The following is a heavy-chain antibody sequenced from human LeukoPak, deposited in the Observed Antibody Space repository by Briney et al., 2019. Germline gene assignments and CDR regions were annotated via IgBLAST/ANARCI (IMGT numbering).Heavy chain of an antibody. CDR2: INHSGST. V-gene: IGHV4-34*01. CDR1: GGSFSGYY. J-gene: IGHJ6*03. D-gene: IGHD2-2*02. CDR3: ARVVVVVPAAIRSCFPKGNYYGLGSYCIYYYMDV. Sequence: SETLSLTCAVYGGSFSGYYWSWIRQPPGKGLEWIGEINHSGSTNYNPSLKSRVTISVDTSKNQFSLKLSSVTAADTAVYYCARVVVVVPAAIRSCFPKGNYYGLGSYCIYYYMDVWGKGTTVTVSS.